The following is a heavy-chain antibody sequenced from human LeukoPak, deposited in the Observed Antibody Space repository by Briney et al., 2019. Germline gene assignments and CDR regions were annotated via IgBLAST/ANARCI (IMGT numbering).Heavy chain of an antibody. J-gene: IGHJ4*02. CDR1: GGTLSDYV. Sequence: ASVKVSCKASGGTLSDYVISWVRQAPGQGLERMGGISPMSHKTNYAQKFQGRVAITADDSTSTAYLELRSLRSEDTAVYYCATYDIMTGFDYWGQGTLVTVSS. D-gene: IGHD3-9*01. CDR2: ISPMSHKT. CDR3: ATYDIMTGFDY. V-gene: IGHV1-69*13.